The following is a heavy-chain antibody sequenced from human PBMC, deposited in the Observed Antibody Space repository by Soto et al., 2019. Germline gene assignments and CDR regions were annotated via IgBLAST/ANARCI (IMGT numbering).Heavy chain of an antibody. D-gene: IGHD6-19*01. Sequence: EVQLVESGGGLVQPGGSLRLSCAASGFTFSSHTMNWVRQAPGKGLEWVSYISSSSRTIYYADSLKGRFTIPRDHAKNSLYLQMNSLRAEDTAVYYCARDTGGAAYSSGWYGYWGQGTLVTVSS. CDR3: ARDTGGAAYSSGWYGY. CDR2: ISSSSRTI. J-gene: IGHJ4*02. V-gene: IGHV3-48*01. CDR1: GFTFSSHT.